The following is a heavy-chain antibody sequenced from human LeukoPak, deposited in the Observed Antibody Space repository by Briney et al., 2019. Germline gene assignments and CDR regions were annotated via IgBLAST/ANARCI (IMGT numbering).Heavy chain of an antibody. CDR2: ISGSGGST. V-gene: IGHV3-23*01. CDR3: ASDCSGGSCYDY. J-gene: IGHJ4*02. D-gene: IGHD2-15*01. Sequence: GGSLRLSCAASGFTFTSYAMSWVRQAPGKGLEWVSGISGSGGSTYYADSVKGRFTISRDNSKNTLYLQMNSLRAEDTAVYYCASDCSGGSCYDYWGQGTLVTVSS. CDR1: GFTFTSYA.